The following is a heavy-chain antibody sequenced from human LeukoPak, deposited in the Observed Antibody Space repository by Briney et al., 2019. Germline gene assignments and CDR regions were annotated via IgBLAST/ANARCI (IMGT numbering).Heavy chain of an antibody. CDR1: GYTFTSYY. Sequence: SVKVSCKASGYTFTSYYMHWVRQTPGQGLEWMGIINPSGGSTSYAQKFQGRVTMTRDTSTSTVYMELSSLRSEDTAVYYCAREAGRRDGYNCYYYYYMDVWGKGTTVTVSS. V-gene: IGHV1-46*03. J-gene: IGHJ6*03. CDR2: INPSGGST. CDR3: AREAGRRDGYNCYYYYYMDV. D-gene: IGHD5-24*01.